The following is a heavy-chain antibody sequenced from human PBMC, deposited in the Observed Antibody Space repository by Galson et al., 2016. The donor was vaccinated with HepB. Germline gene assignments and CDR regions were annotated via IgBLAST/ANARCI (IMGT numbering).Heavy chain of an antibody. Sequence: SVKVSCKVSGYTLTELSMHWVRQGPGKGLEWMGGIDPDNGETLYAQRFQGRVTMTEDTSTDTAYMELSSLRSDDTAVFYCATFNWDSGFHPWGQGTLVTVSS. J-gene: IGHJ5*02. V-gene: IGHV1-24*01. CDR3: ATFNWDSGFHP. CDR1: GYTLTELS. CDR2: IDPDNGET. D-gene: IGHD1/OR15-1a*01.